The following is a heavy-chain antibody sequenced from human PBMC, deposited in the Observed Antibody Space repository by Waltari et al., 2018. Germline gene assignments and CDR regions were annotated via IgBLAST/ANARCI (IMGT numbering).Heavy chain of an antibody. CDR2: ISYNGNNE. Sequence: QVQLVESGGGVVQPGWSLGLSCAAPRFPFGTFAIHWVRQAPGKGLGWVAVISYNGNNEYYADSVRGRFTISRDNSKNTLYLQMNSLRAEDTAVYYCARDSGSGSYFDSWGQGTLVTVSS. J-gene: IGHJ4*02. CDR3: ARDSGSGSYFDS. V-gene: IGHV3-30-3*01. CDR1: RFPFGTFA. D-gene: IGHD1-26*01.